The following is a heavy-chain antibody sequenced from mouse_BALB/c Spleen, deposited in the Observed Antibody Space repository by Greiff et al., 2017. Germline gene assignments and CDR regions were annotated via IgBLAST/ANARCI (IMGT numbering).Heavy chain of an antibody. CDR2: ISDGGSYT. CDR3: ARDALEDY. J-gene: IGHJ4*01. Sequence: EVKLMESGGGLVKPGGSLKLSCAASGFTFSDYYMYWVRQTPEKRLEWVATISDGGSYTYYPDSVKGRFTISRDNAKNNLYLQMSSLKSEDTAMYYCARDALEDYWGQGTSVTVSS. CDR1: GFTFSDYY. V-gene: IGHV5-4*02.